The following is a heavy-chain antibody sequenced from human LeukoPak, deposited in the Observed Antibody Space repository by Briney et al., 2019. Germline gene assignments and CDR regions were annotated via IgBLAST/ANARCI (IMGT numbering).Heavy chain of an antibody. V-gene: IGHV3-23*01. J-gene: IGHJ4*02. CDR2: ISGSGGST. CDR1: GFTFSSYA. D-gene: IGHD6-13*01. Sequence: PGGSLRLSCAASGFTFSSYAMSWVRQAPGKGLEWVSAISGSGGSTYYADSVKGRFTISRDNSKNTLYLQMNSLRAEDTAVYYCVCALASSWYRFDYWGQGTLVTVSS. CDR3: VCALASSWYRFDY.